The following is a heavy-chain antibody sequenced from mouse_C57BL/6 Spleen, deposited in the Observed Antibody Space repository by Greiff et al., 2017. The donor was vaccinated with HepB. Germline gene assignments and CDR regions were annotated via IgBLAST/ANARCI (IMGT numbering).Heavy chain of an antibody. V-gene: IGHV1-78*01. J-gene: IGHJ4*01. D-gene: IGHD2-2*01. CDR3: ARSGVIYYGYDGAMDY. CDR1: GYTFTDHT. Sequence: QVQLQQSDAELVKPGASVKISCKVSGYTFTDHTIHWMKQRPEQGLEWIGYIYPRNGSTKYNEKFKGKATLTADKSSSTAYVQLNSRTSEDSAVYFCARSGVIYYGYDGAMDYWGQGTSVTVSS. CDR2: IYPRNGST.